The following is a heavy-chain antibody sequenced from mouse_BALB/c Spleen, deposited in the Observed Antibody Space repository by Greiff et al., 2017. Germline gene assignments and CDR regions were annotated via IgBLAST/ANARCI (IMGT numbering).Heavy chain of an antibody. Sequence: VQLQQSGPELVKPGASVKMSCKASGYTFTSYVMHWVKQKPGQGLEWIGYINPYNDGTKYNEKFKGKATLTSDKSSSTAYMELSSLTSEDSAVYYCARPLRLHAMDYWCQGTSVTVSS. D-gene: IGHD1-2*01. CDR2: INPYNDGT. CDR3: ARPLRLHAMDY. CDR1: GYTFTSYV. J-gene: IGHJ4*01. V-gene: IGHV1-14*01.